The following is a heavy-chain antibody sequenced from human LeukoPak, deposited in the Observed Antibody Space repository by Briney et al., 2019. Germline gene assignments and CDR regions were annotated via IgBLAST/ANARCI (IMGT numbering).Heavy chain of an antibody. Sequence: GGSLRLSCAASGFTFSSYSMNWVRQAPGKGLEWVSSISSSSSYIYYADSVKGRFTISRDNAKNSLYLQMNSLRAEDTAVYYCARAAVTTSGVTFDYWGQGALVTVSS. D-gene: IGHD4-17*01. CDR3: ARAAVTTSGVTFDY. J-gene: IGHJ4*02. CDR2: ISSSSSYI. CDR1: GFTFSSYS. V-gene: IGHV3-21*01.